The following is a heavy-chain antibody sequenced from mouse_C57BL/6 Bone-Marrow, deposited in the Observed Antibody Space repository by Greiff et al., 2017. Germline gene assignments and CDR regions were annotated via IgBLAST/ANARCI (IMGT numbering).Heavy chain of an antibody. CDR2: INPGSGST. V-gene: IGHV1-54*01. Sequence: QVQLQQSGAELVRPGTSVKVSCKASGYAFTNYLIEWVKQRPGQGLEWIGVINPGSGSTNYNEKFKGKATLTADKSSSTAYMQLSSLTSEDSAVYFCARRRKGWDYFDYWGQGTTLTVSS. CDR1: GYAFTNYL. D-gene: IGHD3-3*01. J-gene: IGHJ2*01. CDR3: ARRRKGWDYFDY.